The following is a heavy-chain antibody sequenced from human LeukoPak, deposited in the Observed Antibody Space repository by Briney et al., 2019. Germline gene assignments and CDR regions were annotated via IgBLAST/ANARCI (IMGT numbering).Heavy chain of an antibody. J-gene: IGHJ6*03. V-gene: IGHV3-64*01. CDR2: ITSNGGSA. D-gene: IGHD2-2*01. CDR3: ARDGAPAAELYYYYMDV. CDR1: GFTFSIYA. Sequence: GGSLRLSCAASGFTFSIYAMHWVRQAPGKGLEYVSAITSNGGSAYYANSVKGRFTISRDNSKNTLYLQMGSLRADDTAVYYCARDGAPAAELYYYYMDVWGKGTTVTVSS.